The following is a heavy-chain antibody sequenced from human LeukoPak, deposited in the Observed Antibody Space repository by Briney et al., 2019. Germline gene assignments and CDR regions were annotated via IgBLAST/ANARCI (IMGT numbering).Heavy chain of an antibody. J-gene: IGHJ4*02. Sequence: GGSLRLSCAASGFTFSTYWMSWVRQAPGKGLEWVANIKQDGSAKYYVDSVKGRFTISRDNAKNSLYLQMDSLRAEDTAVYYCARDGVYSSSSPDYWGQGTLVIVSS. CDR3: ARDGVYSSSSPDY. CDR1: GFTFSTYW. V-gene: IGHV3-7*01. D-gene: IGHD6-6*01. CDR2: IKQDGSAK.